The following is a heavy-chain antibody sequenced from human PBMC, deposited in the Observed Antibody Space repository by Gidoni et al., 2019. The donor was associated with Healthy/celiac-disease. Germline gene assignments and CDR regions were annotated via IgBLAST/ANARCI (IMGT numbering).Heavy chain of an antibody. CDR2: ISYDGSNK. CDR1: GFTFSSYG. D-gene: IGHD5-12*01. J-gene: IGHJ4*02. V-gene: IGHV3-30*18. CDR3: AKGVVATITGHPFDY. Sequence: QVQLVESGGGVVQPGRSLRLSCAASGFTFSSYGMHWVRQAPGTGLEWLAVISYDGSNKYYADAVKGRFTISRDNSKNTLYLQMNSLRAEDTAVYYCAKGVVATITGHPFDYWGQGTLVTVSS.